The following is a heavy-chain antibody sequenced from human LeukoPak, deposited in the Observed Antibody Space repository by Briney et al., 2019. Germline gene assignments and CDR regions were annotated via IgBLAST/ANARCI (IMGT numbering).Heavy chain of an antibody. Sequence: ASVKVSCKASGYTFTSHDINWVRQATGQGLEWMGWMNPNSGNTGHAQKFQGRVTFTRNTSISTAYMELSSLRSEDTAVYYCTTYGSGRKFDYWGQGILVTVSS. CDR1: GYTFTSHD. D-gene: IGHD3-10*01. CDR3: TTYGSGRKFDY. J-gene: IGHJ4*02. CDR2: MNPNSGNT. V-gene: IGHV1-8*03.